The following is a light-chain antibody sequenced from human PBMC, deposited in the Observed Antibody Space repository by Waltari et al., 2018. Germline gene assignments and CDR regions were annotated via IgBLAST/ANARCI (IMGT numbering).Light chain of an antibody. CDR3: QQRSHWPSRLT. CDR1: QSISIF. CDR2: DAS. J-gene: IGKJ3*01. Sequence: EIVLTQSPATLSLSPGERATLPCRASQSISIFLAWYQQKAGQAPRLLIYDASNRATGIPARFSGSGSGTDFTLTITSLEPEDSAVYYCQQRSHWPSRLTFGPGTTVDIK. V-gene: IGKV3-11*01.